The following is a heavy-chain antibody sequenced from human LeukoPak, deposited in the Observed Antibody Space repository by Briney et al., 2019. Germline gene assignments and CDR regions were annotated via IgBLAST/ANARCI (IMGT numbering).Heavy chain of an antibody. J-gene: IGHJ5*02. D-gene: IGHD6-19*01. CDR1: GYTFTSYD. CDR3: ARGDHIAVDGRDWFDP. Sequence: ASVKLSCKASGYTFTSYDINWVRQATGQGLEWMGWMNPNSGNTGYAQKFQGRVTITRNTAISTAYMELSSLRSEDTAVYYCARGDHIAVDGRDWFDPWGQGTLVTVSS. V-gene: IGHV1-8*03. CDR2: MNPNSGNT.